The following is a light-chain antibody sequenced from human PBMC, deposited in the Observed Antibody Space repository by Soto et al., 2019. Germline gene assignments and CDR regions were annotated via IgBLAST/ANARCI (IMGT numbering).Light chain of an antibody. Sequence: DIPMTQSPSTLSASVGDTVSITCRATQSISGRMAWYHQKPGKVPKLLIFDASILDSGVPSRFSGSRSGTIFPLTICGLQPGDFATYYCQQYNSYPHTFGEGTKLEIK. CDR1: QSISGR. CDR3: QQYNSYPHT. J-gene: IGKJ2*01. V-gene: IGKV1-5*01. CDR2: DAS.